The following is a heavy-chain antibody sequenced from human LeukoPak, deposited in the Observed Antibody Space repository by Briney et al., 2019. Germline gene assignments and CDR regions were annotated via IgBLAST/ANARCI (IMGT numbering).Heavy chain of an antibody. J-gene: IGHJ4*02. V-gene: IGHV3-7*01. D-gene: IGHD3-10*01. CDR2: IRQDANVK. Sequence: GESLSLSCAASGFTFSNYWMTWVRQAPGKGLQWVASIRQDANVKYYVESVRGRFTISRDNAENSLYLQMNNLRDEDTAVYYCARWADVSGIYYIASWGQGSLVIVSS. CDR3: ARWADVSGIYYIAS. CDR1: GFTFSNYW.